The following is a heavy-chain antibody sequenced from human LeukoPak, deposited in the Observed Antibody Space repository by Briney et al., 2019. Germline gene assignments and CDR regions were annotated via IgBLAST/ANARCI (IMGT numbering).Heavy chain of an antibody. CDR3: ATATTVTTWYYFDY. CDR2: IYPGDSDT. D-gene: IGHD4-17*01. CDR1: GYSFTSYW. J-gene: IGHJ4*02. Sequence: ASVKVSCKASGYSFTSYWIGWVRQMPGKGLEWMGIIYPGDSDTRYSPSFQGQVTISADKSISTAYLQWSSLKASDTAMYYCATATTVTTWYYFDYWGQGTLVTVSS. V-gene: IGHV5-51*01.